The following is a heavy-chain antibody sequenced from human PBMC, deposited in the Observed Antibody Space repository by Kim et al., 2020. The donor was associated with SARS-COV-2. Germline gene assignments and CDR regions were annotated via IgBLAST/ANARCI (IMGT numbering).Heavy chain of an antibody. J-gene: IGHJ4*02. V-gene: IGHV3-23*01. D-gene: IGHD5-12*01. CDR3: AKHVGGSYSFDY. CDR2: SGAGGNK. Sequence: GGSLRLSCAASGFTFSSNAMSWVRQAPGKGLEWVSASGAGGNKYYADSVKGRFTISRDNSKNTLSLQMNSLRAEDTALYYCAKHVGGSYSFDYWAQGALVTVSS. CDR1: GFTFSSNA.